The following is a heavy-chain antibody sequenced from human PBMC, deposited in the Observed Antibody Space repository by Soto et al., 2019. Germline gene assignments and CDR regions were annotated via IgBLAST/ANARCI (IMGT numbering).Heavy chain of an antibody. Sequence: PGGSLRLACATSGFTFSDHYMDWVRQAPGKGLEWVARVRNKFNSYSTEYAASVKGRFSISRDDSENSLYLHVSSLKSEDSAVYFCATSGSFRPFDYWGQGALVTVSS. J-gene: IGHJ4*02. CDR3: ATSGSFRPFDY. CDR2: VRNKFNSYST. D-gene: IGHD1-26*01. V-gene: IGHV3-72*01. CDR1: GFTFSDHY.